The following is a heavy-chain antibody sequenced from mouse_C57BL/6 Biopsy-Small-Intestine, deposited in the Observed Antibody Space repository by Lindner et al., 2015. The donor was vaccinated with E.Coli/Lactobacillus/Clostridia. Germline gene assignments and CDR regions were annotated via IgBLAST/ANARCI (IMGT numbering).Heavy chain of an antibody. CDR3: ATPFYDFWSGYPPFDC. J-gene: IGHJ4*01. V-gene: IGHV1-81*01. CDR1: GGTFTNYA. Sequence: SVKVSCKAYGGTFTNYALSWVRQAPGQGLEWMGGIIPIFGTANYAQKFQGRVTITADDSTRTAYMELSSLRSEDTAVYYCATPFYDFWSGYPPFDCWGQGTLVTVSS. D-gene: IGHD1-3*01. CDR2: IIPIFGTA.